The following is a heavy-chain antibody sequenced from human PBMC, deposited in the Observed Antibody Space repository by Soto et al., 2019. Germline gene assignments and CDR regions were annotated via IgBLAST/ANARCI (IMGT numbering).Heavy chain of an antibody. CDR2: IIPIFGTA. J-gene: IGHJ3*02. CDR1: GGTFSSYA. CDR3: ARANNARFDAFDI. V-gene: IGHV1-69*13. Sequence: ASVKVSCKASGGTFSSYAISWVRQAPGQGLEWMGGIIPIFGTANYAQKFQCRVTITADESTSTAYMELSSLRSEDTAVYYCARANNARFDAFDIWGQGTMVTVSS. D-gene: IGHD6-6*01.